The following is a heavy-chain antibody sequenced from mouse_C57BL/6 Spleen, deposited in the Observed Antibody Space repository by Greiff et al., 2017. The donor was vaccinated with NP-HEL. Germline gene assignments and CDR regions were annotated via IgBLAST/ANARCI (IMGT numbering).Heavy chain of an antibody. CDR2: IHPNSGST. V-gene: IGHV1-64*01. CDR1: GYTFTSYW. CDR3: ARGNFYYYGSSDY. D-gene: IGHD1-1*01. Sequence: QVQLQQPGAELVKPGASVKLSCKASGYTFTSYWMHWVKQRPGQGLEWIGMIHPNSGSTNYNEKFKSKATLTVDKSSSTAYMQLSSLTSEDSAVYYCARGNFYYYGSSDYWGQGTTLTVSS. J-gene: IGHJ2*01.